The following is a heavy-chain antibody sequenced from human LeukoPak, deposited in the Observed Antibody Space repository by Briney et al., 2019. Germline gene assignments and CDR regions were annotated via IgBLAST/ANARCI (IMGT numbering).Heavy chain of an antibody. CDR2: IYPGDSDT. Sequence: GASLKISCEGSGYSSTSYWIGWVRPMPGKGLEWMGIIYPGDSDTRYSPSFQGQVTISADKSISTAYLQCSSLKASDTVMYYCARVAGTTYLGAFDIWGQGTMVTVSS. J-gene: IGHJ3*02. CDR1: GYSSTSYW. V-gene: IGHV5-51*01. CDR3: ARVAGTTYLGAFDI. D-gene: IGHD1-1*01.